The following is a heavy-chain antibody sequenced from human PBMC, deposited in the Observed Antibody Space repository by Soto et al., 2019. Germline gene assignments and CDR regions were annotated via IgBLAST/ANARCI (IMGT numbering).Heavy chain of an antibody. CDR1: GYSFTSYW. V-gene: IGHV5-10-1*01. Sequence: GESLKIPCKGSGYSFTSYWISWVRQMPGKGLEWMGRIDPSDSYTNYSPSFQGHVTIPADKSIRTAYLQWSSLKASDTAMYYCARHIAARRYYYYYGMDVWGQGTTVTVSS. CDR2: IDPSDSYT. D-gene: IGHD6-6*01. CDR3: ARHIAARRYYYYYGMDV. J-gene: IGHJ6*02.